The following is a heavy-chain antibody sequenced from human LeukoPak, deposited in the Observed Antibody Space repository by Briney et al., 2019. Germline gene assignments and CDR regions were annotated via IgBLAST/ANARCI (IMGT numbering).Heavy chain of an antibody. J-gene: IGHJ4*02. Sequence: GGSLRLSCAASGFTFSSYAMSWVRQAPGKGLEWVSATSGSGGSTYYADSVKGRFTISRDNSKNTLYLQMNSLRAEDTAVYFCAKQAIWSGSGYFDYWGQGTLVTVSS. CDR2: TSGSGGST. D-gene: IGHD3-3*01. V-gene: IGHV3-23*01. CDR3: AKQAIWSGSGYFDY. CDR1: GFTFSSYA.